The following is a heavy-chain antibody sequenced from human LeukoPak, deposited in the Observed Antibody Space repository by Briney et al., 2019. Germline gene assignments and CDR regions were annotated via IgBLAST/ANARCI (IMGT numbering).Heavy chain of an antibody. V-gene: IGHV1-69*04. D-gene: IGHD2-2*01. J-gene: IGHJ5*02. CDR3: ASAWGCSSTSCYAWVGWFDP. CDR2: IIPILGIA. Sequence: GSSVKVSCKASGGTFSSYAISWVRQAPGQGLEWMGRIIPILGIANYAQKFQGRVTITADKSTSTAYMELSSLRSEDTAVYYCASAWGCSSTSCYAWVGWFDPWGQGTLVTVSS. CDR1: GGTFSSYA.